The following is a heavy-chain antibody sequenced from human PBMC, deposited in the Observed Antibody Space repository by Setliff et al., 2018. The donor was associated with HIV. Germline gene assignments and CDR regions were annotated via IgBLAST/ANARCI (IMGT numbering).Heavy chain of an antibody. CDR1: GFTFSTFW. CDR2: IRQDGTDK. Sequence: GGSLRLSCAASGFTFSTFWMGWVRQAPGKGREWVAKIRQDGTDKYYVDSVKGRFTISRDNANNLVYLQMNSLRVEDTAVYFCARWGSGSYERVFDYWGQGMLVTVSS. V-gene: IGHV3-7*01. J-gene: IGHJ4*02. CDR3: ARWGSGSYERVFDY. D-gene: IGHD1-26*01.